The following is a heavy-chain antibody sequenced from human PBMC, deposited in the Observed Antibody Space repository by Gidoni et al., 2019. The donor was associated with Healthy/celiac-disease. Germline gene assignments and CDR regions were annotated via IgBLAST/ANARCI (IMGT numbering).Heavy chain of an antibody. Sequence: EVQLVPSGAEVKTPGESPQISCKGVGSSFTSYWSGSGRQMPGKGLEWMGITYPGDNETSYNPAYQGQVTISADESISTDYLQWSSMKASDTAMYYCARLGCSSTSCCAGWFDPWGQGTLVTVSS. CDR3: ARLGCSSTSCCAGWFDP. CDR1: GSSFTSYW. J-gene: IGHJ5*02. CDR2: TYPGDNET. V-gene: IGHV5-51*01. D-gene: IGHD2-2*01.